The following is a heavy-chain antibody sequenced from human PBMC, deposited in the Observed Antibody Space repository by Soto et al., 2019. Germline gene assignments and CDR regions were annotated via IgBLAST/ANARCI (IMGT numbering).Heavy chain of an antibody. CDR2: IYWDDDE. Sequence: QITLKESGPTLVKPTQTLTLTCTFSGFSLSTTAEGVGWIRQPPGKALEWLPLIYWDDDERYSPSLKSRLTITKDTSKNQVVRTMTNVDPVDTATYYCAHGSCSSADCYPNPYLDYWGQGILVTVSS. CDR1: GFSLSTTAEG. D-gene: IGHD2-2*01. CDR3: AHGSCSSADCYPNPYLDY. V-gene: IGHV2-5*02. J-gene: IGHJ4*02.